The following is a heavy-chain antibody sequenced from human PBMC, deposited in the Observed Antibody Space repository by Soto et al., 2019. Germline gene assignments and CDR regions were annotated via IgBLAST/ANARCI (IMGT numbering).Heavy chain of an antibody. D-gene: IGHD3-3*01. CDR1: GYTXSSYG. CDR3: ARDTAHTYYDFWSGYQGSYGMDV. Sequence: SXKVSYKASGYTXSSYGICLVRQAPGQGLEWIGWIRAYNGNTNYAQKLQGRVTMTTDTSTSTAYMELRRLISDDTAVYYCARDTAHTYYDFWSGYQGSYGMDVWGQGTTVTVSS. CDR2: IRAYNGNT. J-gene: IGHJ6*02. V-gene: IGHV1-18*01.